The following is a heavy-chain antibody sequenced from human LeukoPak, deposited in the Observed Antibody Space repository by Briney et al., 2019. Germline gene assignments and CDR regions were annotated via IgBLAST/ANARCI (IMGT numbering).Heavy chain of an antibody. Sequence: ASVRVSCKASGYTFTSYYMHWVRQAPGQGLEWMGIINPSGGSTSYAQKFQGRVTMTRDTSTSTVYMELSSLRSEDTAVYYCARDYGSSSGFLSGLYYYYMDVWGKGTTVTISS. CDR2: INPSGGST. V-gene: IGHV1-46*01. J-gene: IGHJ6*03. CDR3: ARDYGSSSGFLSGLYYYYMDV. CDR1: GYTFTSYY. D-gene: IGHD3-22*01.